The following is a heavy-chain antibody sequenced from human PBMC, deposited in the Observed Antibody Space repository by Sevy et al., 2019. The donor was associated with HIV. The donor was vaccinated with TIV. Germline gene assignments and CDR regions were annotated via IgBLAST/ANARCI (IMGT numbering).Heavy chain of an antibody. CDR1: GFTVSSNY. CDR3: ARLYKLERPQGVSIYFDY. V-gene: IGHV3-53*01. Sequence: WGSLRLSCAASGFTVSSNYMSWVRQAPGKGLEWVSVIYSGGSTYYADSVKGRFTISRDNSKNTLYLQMNSLRAEDTAVYYCARLYKLERPQGVSIYFDYWGQGTLVTVSS. J-gene: IGHJ4*02. D-gene: IGHD1-1*01. CDR2: IYSGGST.